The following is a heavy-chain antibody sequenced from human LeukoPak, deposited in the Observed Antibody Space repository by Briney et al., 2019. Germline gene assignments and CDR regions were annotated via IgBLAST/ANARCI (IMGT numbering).Heavy chain of an antibody. CDR3: ARDKGPLDYYDSSIDY. Sequence: GGSLRLSCAASGFTFSSYWMSWVRQAPGKGLEWAANIKQDGSEKYYVDSVKGRFTISRDNAKNSLYLQMNSLRAEDTAVYYCARDKGPLDYYDSSIDYWGQGTLVTVSS. J-gene: IGHJ4*02. CDR2: IKQDGSEK. V-gene: IGHV3-7*01. D-gene: IGHD3-22*01. CDR1: GFTFSSYW.